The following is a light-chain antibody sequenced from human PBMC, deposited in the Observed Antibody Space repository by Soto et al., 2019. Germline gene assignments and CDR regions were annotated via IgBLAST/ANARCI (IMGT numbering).Light chain of an antibody. CDR3: QRGSRTPWT. CDR1: HSISVY. V-gene: IGKV1-39*01. J-gene: IGKJ1*01. CDR2: AAS. Sequence: DIQMTQSPSSLSASVGDRVTITCRASHSISVYVNWYLQKPGKAHRLLIYAASTLQSGVPSRFSGGGPGTDSTHTLSSLQPEDFANQYCQRGSRTPWTLGQGTKVAVK.